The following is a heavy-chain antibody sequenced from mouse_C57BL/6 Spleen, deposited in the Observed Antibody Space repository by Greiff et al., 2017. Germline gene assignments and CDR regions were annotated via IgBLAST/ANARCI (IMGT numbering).Heavy chain of an antibody. V-gene: IGHV1-82*01. J-gene: IGHJ2*01. CDR1: GYAFSSSW. Sequence: QVQLKESGPELVKPGASVKISCKASGYAFSSSWMNWVKQRPGKGLEWIGRSYPGDGDTNYNGKFKGKAKLTADKSSSTAYMQLSSLTSEDSAVYYCARLNWDFDYWGQGTTLTVSS. CDR2: SYPGDGDT. CDR3: ARLNWDFDY. D-gene: IGHD4-1*01.